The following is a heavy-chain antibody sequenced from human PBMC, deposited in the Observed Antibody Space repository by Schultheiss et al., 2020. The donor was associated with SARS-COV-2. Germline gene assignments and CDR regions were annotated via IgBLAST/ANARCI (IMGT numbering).Heavy chain of an antibody. J-gene: IGHJ4*02. Sequence: GSLRLSCTVSGGSISSYYWSWIRQPPGKGLEWIGYIYYSGSTNYNPSLKSRVTVSVDTSRNQLSLKLSSVTAADTAVYYCARLSWPNFDYWGQGTLVTVSS. CDR1: GGSISSYY. V-gene: IGHV4-59*08. CDR3: ARLSWPNFDY. D-gene: IGHD2-15*01. CDR2: IYYSGST.